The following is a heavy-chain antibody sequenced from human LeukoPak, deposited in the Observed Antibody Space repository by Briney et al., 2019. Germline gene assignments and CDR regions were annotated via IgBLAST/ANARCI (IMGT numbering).Heavy chain of an antibody. CDR3: ARGPEVLRFLEWLSFDY. D-gene: IGHD3-3*01. CDR2: IYYSGST. CDR1: GGSISSYY. Sequence: PSETLSLTCTVSGGSISSYYWSWIRQPPGKGLEWIGYIYYSGSTNYNPSPKSRVTISVDTSKNQFSLKLSSVTAADTAVYYCARGPEVLRFLEWLSFDYWGQGTLVTVSS. V-gene: IGHV4-59*01. J-gene: IGHJ4*02.